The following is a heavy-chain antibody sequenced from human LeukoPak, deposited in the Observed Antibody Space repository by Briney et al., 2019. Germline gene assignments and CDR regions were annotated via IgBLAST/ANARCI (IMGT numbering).Heavy chain of an antibody. CDR3: ARETKVGAREHDY. CDR2: MYHSGST. J-gene: IGHJ4*02. D-gene: IGHD1-26*01. CDR1: GYSISSGYH. V-gene: IGHV4-38-2*02. Sequence: PSETLSLTCAVSGYSISSGYHWGWIRQSPGKGLEWIGFMYHSGSTYYDPSLKSRVTMSVDTSKNQFSLKLSSVTAADTAVYYCARETKVGAREHDYWGQGTLVTVSS.